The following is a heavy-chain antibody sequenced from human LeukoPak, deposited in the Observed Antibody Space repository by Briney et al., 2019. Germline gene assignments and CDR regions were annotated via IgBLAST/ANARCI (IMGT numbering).Heavy chain of an antibody. CDR3: ARHGTNWFDP. Sequence: ASVKVSCKASDNIVTSYGISWVRQAPGQGLEWMGWISVYNGNTNSAQKLQGRVTMTTDTSTSTAYMELRSLRSDDTAVYYCARHGTNWFDPWGQGTLVTVSS. J-gene: IGHJ5*02. V-gene: IGHV1-18*01. CDR1: DNIVTSYG. CDR2: ISVYNGNT.